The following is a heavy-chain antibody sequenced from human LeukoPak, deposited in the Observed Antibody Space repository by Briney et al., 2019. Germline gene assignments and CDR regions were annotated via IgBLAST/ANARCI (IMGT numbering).Heavy chain of an antibody. Sequence: GGSLRLSCAASGFTFSSYAMSWVRQAPGKGLEWVSAISGSGGSTYYADSVKGRFTISRDNSKNTLYPQMNSLRAEDTAVYYCAKHYGDYVFAFDIWGQGTMVTVSS. J-gene: IGHJ3*02. D-gene: IGHD4-17*01. CDR3: AKHYGDYVFAFDI. V-gene: IGHV3-23*01. CDR2: ISGSGGST. CDR1: GFTFSSYA.